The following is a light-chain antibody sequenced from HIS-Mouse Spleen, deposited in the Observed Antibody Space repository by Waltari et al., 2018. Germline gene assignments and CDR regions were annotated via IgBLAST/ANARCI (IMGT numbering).Light chain of an antibody. CDR1: SGSIASNY. CDR2: EDN. Sequence: NFMLTQPHSVSESPGKTVTISCTRSSGSIASNYVQWYQQRPGRAPTPVIYEDNQRPSGVPDRFAGSIDSSSNSASLTISGLKTEDEADYYCQSYDSSNVVFGGGTKLTVL. CDR3: QSYDSSNVV. V-gene: IGLV6-57*04. J-gene: IGLJ2*01.